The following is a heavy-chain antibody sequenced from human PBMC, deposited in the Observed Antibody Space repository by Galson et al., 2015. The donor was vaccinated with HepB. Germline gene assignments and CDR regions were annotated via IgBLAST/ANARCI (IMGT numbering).Heavy chain of an antibody. Sequence: ETLSLTCTVSGASVSSDSYFWSWIRQPPGKGLEWIGYFFYSGSTYYNPSLKSRVTISVDTSKNQFSLKLSSVTAADTAVYYCAGMTTVTLRRFDYWGQGTLVTVSS. CDR3: AGMTTVTLRRFDY. V-gene: IGHV4-61*01. J-gene: IGHJ4*02. D-gene: IGHD4-17*01. CDR1: GASVSSDSYF. CDR2: FFYSGST.